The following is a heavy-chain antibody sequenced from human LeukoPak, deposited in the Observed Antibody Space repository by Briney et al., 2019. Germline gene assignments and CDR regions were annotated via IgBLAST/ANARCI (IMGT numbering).Heavy chain of an antibody. CDR2: IKQDGSEK. Sequence: GGSLRLSCAASGFTFINYWMSWVRQAPGKGLEWVANIKQDGSEKYYVDSVKDRFTISRDDAKNSLYLQMNSLRAEDAAVYYCTRENWYIDYWGQGNLVTVSS. V-gene: IGHV3-7*01. CDR3: TRENWYIDY. J-gene: IGHJ4*02. CDR1: GFTFINYW.